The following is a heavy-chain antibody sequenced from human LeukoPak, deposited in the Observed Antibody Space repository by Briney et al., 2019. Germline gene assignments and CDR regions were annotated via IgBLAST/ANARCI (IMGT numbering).Heavy chain of an antibody. D-gene: IGHD6-6*01. CDR2: ISGESRSI. CDR1: KFLFGNYT. J-gene: IGHJ6*03. CDR3: VRERSVKARQEGGHRYYYYMDV. V-gene: IGHV3-21*04. Sequence: GGSLGLSCVASKFLFGNYTMNWVRQASGKGLEWVSSISGESRSIYYADSVKGRFTTSRDNAKNSLSLQMKSLRAEDTGVYYCVRERSVKARQEGGHRYYYYMDVWGNGTTVTVSS.